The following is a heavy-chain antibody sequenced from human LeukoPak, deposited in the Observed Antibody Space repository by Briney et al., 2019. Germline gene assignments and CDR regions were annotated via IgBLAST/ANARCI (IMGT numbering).Heavy chain of an antibody. V-gene: IGHV1-2*02. CDR1: GYTFSDYV. D-gene: IGHD7-27*01. CDR3: ARGPHWDPHFDY. CDR2: IDPNNGDT. J-gene: IGHJ4*02. Sequence: ASVKVSCKASGYTFSDYVMHWVRQAPGQGLEWMGWIDPNNGDTKYAQKFHGRVTMTRDASISTAYMELSGLRSDDTAVYYCARGPHWDPHFDYWGQGTLVTVSS.